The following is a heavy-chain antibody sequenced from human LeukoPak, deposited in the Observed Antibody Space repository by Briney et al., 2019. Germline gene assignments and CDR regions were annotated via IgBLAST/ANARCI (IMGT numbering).Heavy chain of an antibody. D-gene: IGHD6-13*01. J-gene: IGHJ3*02. V-gene: IGHV5-51*01. CDR2: ISPTDSDT. CDR1: GYSFTSYW. CDR3: ARRSSSWPAGAFDI. Sequence: GESLKISCKDSGYSFTSYWIGWVRQMPGKGLEWMGIISPTDSDTRYSPSFQGQVTISADRSISTAYLQWSSLKASDTAMYYCARRSSSWPAGAFDIWGQGTMVTVSS.